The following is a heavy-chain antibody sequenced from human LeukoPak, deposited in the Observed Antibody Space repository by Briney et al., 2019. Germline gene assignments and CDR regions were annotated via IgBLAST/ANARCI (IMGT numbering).Heavy chain of an antibody. D-gene: IGHD2-2*02. V-gene: IGHV4-39*07. CDR2: IYYSENT. J-gene: IGHJ4*02. CDR1: GGSISSSSYY. CDR3: ARAPLYWQQLTPFDY. Sequence: SETVSLTCTVSGGSISSSSYYWGWIRQPPGKGLEWIGSIYYSENTYYNPSLKSRVTISVDASKNQFSLKLSSVTAADTAVYYCARAPLYWQQLTPFDYWGQGTLVTVSS.